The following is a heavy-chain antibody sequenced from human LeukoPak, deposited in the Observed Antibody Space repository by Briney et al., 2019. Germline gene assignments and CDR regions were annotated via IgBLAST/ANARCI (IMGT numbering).Heavy chain of an antibody. CDR3: ARVDYSYGYGYFDY. Sequence: PGGSLRLSCAASGFTVSSNYMSWVRQAPGKGLEWVSVIYSGGSTYYADSVKDRFTISRDNSKDTLYLQMNNLRAEDTAVDYCARVDYSYGYGYFDYWGQGTLVTVSS. V-gene: IGHV3-53*01. D-gene: IGHD5-18*01. J-gene: IGHJ4*02. CDR2: IYSGGST. CDR1: GFTVSSNY.